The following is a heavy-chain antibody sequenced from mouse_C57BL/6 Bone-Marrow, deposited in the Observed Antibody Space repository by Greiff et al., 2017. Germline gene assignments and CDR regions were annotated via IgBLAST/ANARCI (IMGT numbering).Heavy chain of an antibody. J-gene: IGHJ3*01. CDR3: ARGSYDYGPFAY. Sequence: EVQGVESGGGLVKPGGSLKLSCAASGFTFSDYGMHWVRQAPEKGLEWVASISSGSSNIYYPDTVKGRFTIAGDNAKNTLFLQMTRLRSEGTAMYYCARGSYDYGPFAYWGQGTLVTVSA. CDR2: ISSGSSNI. D-gene: IGHD2-4*01. V-gene: IGHV5-17*01. CDR1: GFTFSDYG.